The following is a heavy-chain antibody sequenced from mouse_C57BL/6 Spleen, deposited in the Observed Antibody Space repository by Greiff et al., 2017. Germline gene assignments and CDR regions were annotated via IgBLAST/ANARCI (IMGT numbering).Heavy chain of an antibody. Sequence: EVHLVESGGGLVQPKGSLKLSCAASGFSFNTYAMNWVRQAPGKGLEWVARIRSKSNNYATYYADSVKDRFTISRDDSESMLYLQMNNLKTEDTAMYYCVRSSDGYYRYWYFDVWGTGTTVTVSS. D-gene: IGHD2-3*01. J-gene: IGHJ1*03. V-gene: IGHV10-1*01. CDR1: GFSFNTYA. CDR2: IRSKSNNYAT. CDR3: VRSSDGYYRYWYFDV.